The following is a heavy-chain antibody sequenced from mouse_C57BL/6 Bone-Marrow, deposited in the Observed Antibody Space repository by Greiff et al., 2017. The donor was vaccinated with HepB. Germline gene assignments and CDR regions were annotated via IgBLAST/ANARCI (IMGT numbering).Heavy chain of an antibody. CDR2: ILPGSVST. V-gene: IGHV1-9*01. D-gene: IGHD2-4*01. J-gene: IGHJ3*01. CDR3: ATLGGYDYDGAPWFAY. CDR1: GYTFTGYW. Sequence: VKLMESGAELMKPGASVKLSCKATGYTFTGYWIEWVKQRPGHGLEWIGEILPGSVSTNYNEKFKGKATFTADTSSNTAYMQLSSLTTEDSAIYYCATLGGYDYDGAPWFAYWGQGTLVTVSA.